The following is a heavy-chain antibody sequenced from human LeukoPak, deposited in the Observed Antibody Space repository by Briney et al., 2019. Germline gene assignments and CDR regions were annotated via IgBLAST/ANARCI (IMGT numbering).Heavy chain of an antibody. CDR2: IKPDGSDK. J-gene: IGHJ3*02. CDR3: ATISAQTFDI. CDR1: GFTFSSYW. D-gene: IGHD5-24*01. Sequence: PGGSLRLSCVGSGFTFSSYWVNWVRQSPGKGLEWVANIKPDGSDKYYVDSARGRFTVSRDNAKNSAFLQMNSLRVEDTAIYYCATISAQTFDIWGQGTLVSVSS. V-gene: IGHV3-7*01.